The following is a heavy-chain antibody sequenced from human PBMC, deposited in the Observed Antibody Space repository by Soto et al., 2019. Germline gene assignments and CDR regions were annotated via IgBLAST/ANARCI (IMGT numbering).Heavy chain of an antibody. J-gene: IGHJ5*02. V-gene: IGHV1-69*02. CDR1: GGTFSSYT. CDR2: IIPILGIA. CDR3: ASDHCSGGSCYSGVFDP. Sequence: GASVKVSCKASGGTFSSYTISWVRQAPGQGLEWMGRIIPILGIANYAQKFQGRVTITADKSTSTAYMELSSLRSEDTAVYYCASDHCSGGSCYSGVFDPWGQGTLVTVSS. D-gene: IGHD2-15*01.